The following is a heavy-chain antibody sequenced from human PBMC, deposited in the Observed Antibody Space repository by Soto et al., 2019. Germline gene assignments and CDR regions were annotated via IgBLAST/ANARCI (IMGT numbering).Heavy chain of an antibody. CDR2: ISGSGGST. D-gene: IGHD3-10*01. Sequence: EVQLLESGGGLVQPGGSLRLSCAASGFTFRSYALNWVRQAPGKGLEWVSVISGSGGSTYYADSVKGRFTISRDKSKNTLYLQMNSLRAEDTAVYYCATDEAFGELTFDYWGQGTLVTVSS. CDR1: GFTFRSYA. J-gene: IGHJ4*02. CDR3: ATDEAFGELTFDY. V-gene: IGHV3-23*01.